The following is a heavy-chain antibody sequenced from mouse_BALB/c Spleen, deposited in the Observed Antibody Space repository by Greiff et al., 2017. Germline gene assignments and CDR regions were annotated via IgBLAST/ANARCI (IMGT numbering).Heavy chain of an antibody. CDR1: GFTFSSYA. V-gene: IGHV5-9-4*01. D-gene: IGHD2-3*01. J-gene: IGHJ3*01. CDR2: ISSGGSYT. Sequence: EVQRVESGGGLVKPGGSLKLSCAASGFTFSSYAMSWVRQSPEKRLEWVAEISSGGSYTYYPDTVTGRFTISRDNAKNTLYLQMSSLKSEDTAMYYCASGGYYAFAYWGQGTLVTVAA. CDR3: ASGGYYAFAY.